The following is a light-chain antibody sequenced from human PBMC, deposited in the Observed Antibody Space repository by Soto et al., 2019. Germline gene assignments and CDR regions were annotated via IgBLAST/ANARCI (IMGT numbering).Light chain of an antibody. Sequence: QSALPQPASVSGSPGQSITISCTGTSSDVGGYNYVSWYQQHPGKAPKLMIYEVTNRPSGVSNRFSGSKSGNTASLTISGLLAEDEADYYCNSYTSSSTSVFGTGTKLTVL. J-gene: IGLJ1*01. CDR1: SSDVGGYNY. CDR2: EVT. CDR3: NSYTSSSTSV. V-gene: IGLV2-14*01.